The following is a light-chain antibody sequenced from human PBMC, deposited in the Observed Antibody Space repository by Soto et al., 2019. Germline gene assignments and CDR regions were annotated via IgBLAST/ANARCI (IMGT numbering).Light chain of an antibody. V-gene: IGKV3-20*01. CDR3: QQYASSPWT. Sequence: EIVLTQSPGTLSLSPGERATLSCTASQSATTTYLAWYQQKPGQAPRLLIYGASSRATGIPDRFSGSGSGTDFTLTISRLEPEDFAVYYCQQYASSPWTFGQGTKVEFK. CDR1: QSATTTY. CDR2: GAS. J-gene: IGKJ1*01.